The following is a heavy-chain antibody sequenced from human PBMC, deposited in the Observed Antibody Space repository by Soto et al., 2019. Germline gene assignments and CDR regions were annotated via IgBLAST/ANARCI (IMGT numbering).Heavy chain of an antibody. V-gene: IGHV3-33*01. CDR2: IWSDGSNK. Sequence: QVQLVESGGGVVQPGRSLRLSCAASGFTFSSYGMHWVRQAPGKGLEWVAVIWSDGSNKYYADSVKGRFTVSRDNSKNTLYLKMNGLRDGDTGVYYWGRRGSGTNFIDYWGQGTLVTVSS. CDR3: GRRGSGTNFIDY. J-gene: IGHJ4*02. D-gene: IGHD1-26*01. CDR1: GFTFSSYG.